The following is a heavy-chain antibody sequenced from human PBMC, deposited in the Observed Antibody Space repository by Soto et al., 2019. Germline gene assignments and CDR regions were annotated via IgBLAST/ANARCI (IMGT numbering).Heavy chain of an antibody. J-gene: IGHJ4*02. V-gene: IGHV3-23*01. CDR3: ARADTVATHLDY. D-gene: IGHD4-4*01. CDR2: ITASGANT. Sequence: EVQVLESGGDLVQPGGSLRLSCATSGFTFSSFDMNWVRQAPGKGLEWVSAITASGANTFYADSVKGRFTISRDNSKDTLYMHMNSLRAEDTAVYYGARADTVATHLDYWGQGTLVTVSS. CDR1: GFTFSSFD.